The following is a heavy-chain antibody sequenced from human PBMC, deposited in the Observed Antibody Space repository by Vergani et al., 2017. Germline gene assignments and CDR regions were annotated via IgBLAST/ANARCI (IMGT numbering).Heavy chain of an antibody. J-gene: IGHJ6*02. CDR1: GGSISSGDYY. CDR3: ARESLLTFGSRRGYYGMDV. V-gene: IGHV4-30-4*01. D-gene: IGHD3-16*01. Sequence: QVQLQESGPGLVKPSQTLSLTCTVSGGSISSGDYYWSWIRQPPGKGLEWIGYIYYSGSTYYNPSLKSRVTISVYTSKNQFSLKLSSVTAADTAVYYCARESLLTFGSRRGYYGMDVWGQGTTVTVSS. CDR2: IYYSGST.